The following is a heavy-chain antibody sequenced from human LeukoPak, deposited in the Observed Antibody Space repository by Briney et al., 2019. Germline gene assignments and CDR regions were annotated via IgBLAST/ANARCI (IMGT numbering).Heavy chain of an antibody. J-gene: IGHJ4*02. Sequence: PGGSLRLSCAASGFTFRGYWTHWVRQVPGKGLVWVSRIISDGSSTTYADSVKGRFTTSRDNARNTLYLQMNSLRAEDTAVYYCTRELGATFDYWGQGTLVTVSS. CDR1: GFTFRGYW. D-gene: IGHD1-26*01. CDR3: TRELGATFDY. V-gene: IGHV3-74*01. CDR2: IISDGSST.